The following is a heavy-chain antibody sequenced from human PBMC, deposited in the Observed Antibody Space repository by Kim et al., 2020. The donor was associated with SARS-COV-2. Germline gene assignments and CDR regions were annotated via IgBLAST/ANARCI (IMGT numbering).Heavy chain of an antibody. CDR2: IQHSGST. J-gene: IGHJ6*02. Sequence: SETLSLTCAVSGGSISSSNWWCCVRQPPGKGLEWIGVIQHSGSTNYNPSLKSRVTISIDNSKNQLSLQLSSVTAADTAVYYCARVSARIAMVVVVRAYYYCGMDVWGQGTTVTVSS. V-gene: IGHV4-4*02. D-gene: IGHD3-22*01. CDR1: GGSISSSNW. CDR3: ARVSARIAMVVVVRAYYYCGMDV.